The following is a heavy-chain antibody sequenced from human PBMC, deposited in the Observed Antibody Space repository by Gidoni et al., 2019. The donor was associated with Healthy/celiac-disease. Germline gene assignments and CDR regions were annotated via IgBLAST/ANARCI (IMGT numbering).Heavy chain of an antibody. Sequence: QVQLVQSGAEVKKPGASVTVSCKASGYPFTRYSMHWVRQAPGQGLEWMGIINPSGGSTSYAQKSQGRVTMTRDTSTSTVYMELSSLRSEDTAVYYCARDLVIVPGDYASGWFDPWGQGTLVTVSS. V-gene: IGHV1-46*01. CDR2: INPSGGST. D-gene: IGHD4-17*01. CDR1: GYPFTRYS. J-gene: IGHJ5*02. CDR3: ARDLVIVPGDYASGWFDP.